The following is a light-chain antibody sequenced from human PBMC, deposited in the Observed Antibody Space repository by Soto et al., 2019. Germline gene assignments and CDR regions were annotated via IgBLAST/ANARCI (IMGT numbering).Light chain of an antibody. CDR3: QVWDISSDQYL. CDR2: DYG. Sequence: SYDLTQPPSVSVAPGQTARITCGGNNIESKSVHWYQQRPGQAPVLVLYDYGNRPSGIPERLSGSNSGSTATLTISSVEASDEADYFCQVWDISSDQYLFGPGTKVTVL. J-gene: IGLJ1*01. CDR1: NIESKS. V-gene: IGLV3-21*02.